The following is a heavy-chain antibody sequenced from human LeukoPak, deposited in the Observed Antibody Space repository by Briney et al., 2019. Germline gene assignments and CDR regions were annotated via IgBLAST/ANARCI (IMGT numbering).Heavy chain of an antibody. Sequence: GASVKVSCKASGYTFTGYYMHWVRLAPGQGLEWMGWINPNSGGTNYAQKFQGRVTMTRDTSISTAYMELSRLRSDDTAVYYCARGDYYGSGSEPYYYYYMDVWGKGTTVTISS. CDR3: ARGDYYGSGSEPYYYYYMDV. D-gene: IGHD3-10*01. J-gene: IGHJ6*03. CDR2: INPNSGGT. CDR1: GYTFTGYY. V-gene: IGHV1-2*02.